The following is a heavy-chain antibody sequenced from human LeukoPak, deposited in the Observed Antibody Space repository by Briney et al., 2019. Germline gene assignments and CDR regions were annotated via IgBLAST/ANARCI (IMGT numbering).Heavy chain of an antibody. CDR2: IKSKTDGGTT. J-gene: IGHJ4*02. CDR3: TTINSGSYLPFDY. Sequence: GGSLRLSCAASGFTFSNAWMSWVRQAPGKGLEWVGRIKSKTDGGTTDYAAPVKGRFTISRDDSKNTLYLQMNSLKTEDTAVYYCTTINSGSYLPFDYGGQGTLVTVSS. V-gene: IGHV3-15*01. D-gene: IGHD1-26*01. CDR1: GFTFSNAW.